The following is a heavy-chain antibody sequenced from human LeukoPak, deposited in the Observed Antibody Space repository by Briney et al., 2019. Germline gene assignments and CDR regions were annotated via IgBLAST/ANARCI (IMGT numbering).Heavy chain of an antibody. Sequence: GGSLRLSCAASGFSFSSHGMSWVRQAPGKGLEWVSGILGGAGSTYYADSVKGRFTISRDNSKNTPYLQMNSLRAEDTAVYYCAHGSMYQLDYWGQGTLVTVSS. CDR1: GFSFSSHG. J-gene: IGHJ4*02. V-gene: IGHV3-23*01. CDR2: ILGGAGST. CDR3: AHGSMYQLDY. D-gene: IGHD2-2*01.